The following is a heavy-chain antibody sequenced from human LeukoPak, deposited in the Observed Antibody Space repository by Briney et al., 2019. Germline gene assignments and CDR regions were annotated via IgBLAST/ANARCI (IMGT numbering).Heavy chain of an antibody. CDR2: IYYSGST. V-gene: IGHV4-39*01. J-gene: IGHJ4*02. Sequence: KTSETLSLTCTVSGRSISSSSYYWGWIRQPPGKGLEWIGSIYYSGSTYYNPSLKSRVTISVDTSKNQFSLKLSSVTAADTAVYYCARLTAIRFLEWLPHRYFDYWGQGTLVTVSS. CDR1: GRSISSSSYY. CDR3: ARLTAIRFLEWLPHRYFDY. D-gene: IGHD3-3*01.